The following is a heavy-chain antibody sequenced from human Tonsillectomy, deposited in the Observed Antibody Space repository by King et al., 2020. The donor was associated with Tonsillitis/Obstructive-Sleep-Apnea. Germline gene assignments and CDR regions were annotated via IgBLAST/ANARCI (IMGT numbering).Heavy chain of an antibody. D-gene: IGHD3-3*01. CDR1: GFTFSNVW. CDR2: IKSKTDCGTT. V-gene: IGHV3-15*01. J-gene: IGHJ4*02. CDR3: TTDPGITIFGVVTDY. Sequence: VQLVESGGGLVKPGGSLRLSCAAPGFTFSNVWMSWVRQAPGKGLEWVGRIKSKTDCGTTDYAAPVKGRFTISSDDSKNTLYLQMNSLKTEDTAVYYCTTDPGITIFGVVTDYWGQGTLVTVSS.